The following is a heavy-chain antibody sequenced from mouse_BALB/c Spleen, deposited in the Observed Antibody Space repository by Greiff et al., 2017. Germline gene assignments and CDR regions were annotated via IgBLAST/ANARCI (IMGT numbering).Heavy chain of an antibody. Sequence: QVQLKQSGPGLVAPSQSLSITCTVSGFSLTSYDISWIRQPPGKGLEWLGVIWTGGGTNYNSAFMSRLSISKDNSKSQVFLKMNSLQTDDTAIYYCVRGGLRPFAYWGQGTLVTVSA. CDR1: GFSLTSYD. CDR2: IWTGGGT. D-gene: IGHD2-4*01. J-gene: IGHJ3*01. V-gene: IGHV2-9-2*01. CDR3: VRGGLRPFAY.